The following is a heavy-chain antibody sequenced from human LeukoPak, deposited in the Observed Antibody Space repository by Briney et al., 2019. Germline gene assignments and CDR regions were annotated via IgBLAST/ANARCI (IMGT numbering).Heavy chain of an antibody. J-gene: IGHJ6*04. V-gene: IGHV4-59*08. CDR3: ARTRPQDHATSYMDV. D-gene: IGHD1-26*01. CDR2: IFYSGTT. CDR1: GDSISSDY. Sequence: PSETLSLTCNVSGDSISSDYWSWIRQSTEKGLEWIGFIFYSGTTSYNPSLQSRVTISVDTSKNQFSLKLSSVTAADTAVYYCARTRPQDHATSYMDVWGTGTTVTVYS.